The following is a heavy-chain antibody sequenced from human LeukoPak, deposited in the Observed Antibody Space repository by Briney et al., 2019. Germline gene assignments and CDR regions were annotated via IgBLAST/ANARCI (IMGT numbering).Heavy chain of an antibody. D-gene: IGHD6-13*01. CDR2: INAGNGNT. J-gene: IGHJ6*02. CDR3: ARETISSSWSHHYYGMDV. CDR1: GYTFSSYA. V-gene: IGHV1-3*01. Sequence: ASVKVSCKASGYTFSSYAMQWARQAPGQRLEWMGWINAGNGNTKYSQKFQGRVSITRDTSANTAYMELSSLRSEDTAVYFCARETISSSWSHHYYGMDVWGQGTTVTVSS.